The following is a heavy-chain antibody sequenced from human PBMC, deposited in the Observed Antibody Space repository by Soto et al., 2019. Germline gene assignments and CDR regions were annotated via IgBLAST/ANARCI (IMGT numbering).Heavy chain of an antibody. D-gene: IGHD3-3*01. Sequence: ASVKVSCKASGYTFTSYAMHWVRQAPGQRLEWMGWINGGNGNTQYSQNFQGRVTITRDTSASTAYMELSRLRSEDTAVYYCARSFGVVITNWFDPWGQGXLVTVYS. J-gene: IGHJ5*02. CDR1: GYTFTSYA. V-gene: IGHV1-3*01. CDR3: ARSFGVVITNWFDP. CDR2: INGGNGNT.